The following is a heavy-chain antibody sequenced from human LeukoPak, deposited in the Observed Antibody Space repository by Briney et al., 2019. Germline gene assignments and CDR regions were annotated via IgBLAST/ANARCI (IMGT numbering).Heavy chain of an antibody. V-gene: IGHV3-30*18. D-gene: IGHD1-26*01. J-gene: IGHJ4*02. CDR2: ISYAGSNK. CDR3: AKELGDPDY. CDR1: GFTFSNYG. Sequence: GGSLRLSCTGSGFTFSNYGIHWVRQAPGKGLEWVAVISYAGSNKYYAESVKGRFTISRDNFKNTVYLQMNSLRAEDTAVYYCAKELGDPDYWGQGTLVTVSS.